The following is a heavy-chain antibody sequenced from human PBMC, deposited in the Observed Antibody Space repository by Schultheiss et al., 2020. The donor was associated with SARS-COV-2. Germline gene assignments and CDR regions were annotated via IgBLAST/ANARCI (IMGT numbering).Heavy chain of an antibody. V-gene: IGHV4-59*01. CDR3: ARDLRWYGIDY. J-gene: IGHJ4*02. D-gene: IGHD4-23*01. CDR1: GGSISSYY. CDR2: IYYSGST. Sequence: SETLSLTCTVSGGSISSYYWSWIRQPPGKGLEWIGYIYYSGSTYYNPSLKSRVTISVDTSKNQFSLKLSSVTAADTAVYYCARDLRWYGIDYWGRGTLVTVSS.